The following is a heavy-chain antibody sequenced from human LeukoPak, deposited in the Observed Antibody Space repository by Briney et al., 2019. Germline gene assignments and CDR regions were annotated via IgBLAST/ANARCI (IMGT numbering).Heavy chain of an antibody. CDR2: IIPIFGTA. J-gene: IGHJ6*02. V-gene: IGHV1-69*13. D-gene: IGHD6-6*01. Sequence: SVKVSCKASGGTFSSYAISWVRQAPGQGLEWMGGIIPIFGTANYAQKFQGRVTITADESTSTAYMELSSLRSEDTAVYYCARCSMAARNYYYYGMDVWGQGTTVTVSS. CDR1: GGTFSSYA. CDR3: ARCSMAARNYYYYGMDV.